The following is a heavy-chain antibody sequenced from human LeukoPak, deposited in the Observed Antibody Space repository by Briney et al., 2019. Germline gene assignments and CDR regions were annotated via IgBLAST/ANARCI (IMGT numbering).Heavy chain of an antibody. CDR3: ARGTSPRYYDSSGAGFDY. D-gene: IGHD3-22*01. CDR1: GGSFSGYY. J-gene: IGHJ4*02. CDR2: INHSGSA. Sequence: PSETLSLTCAVSGGSFSGYYWSWIRQPPGKGLEWIGEINHSGSANYNPSLKSRVTISVDTTKIQYSLKLSSVTAADTAVYYCARGTSPRYYDSSGAGFDYGGQGTQVAVSS. V-gene: IGHV4-34*01.